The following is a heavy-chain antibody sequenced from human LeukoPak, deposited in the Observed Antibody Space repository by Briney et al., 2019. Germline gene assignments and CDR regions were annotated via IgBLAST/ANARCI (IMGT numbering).Heavy chain of an antibody. D-gene: IGHD2-2*01. V-gene: IGHV1-2*04. Sequence: ASVKVSCKASGYTFTGYYMHWVRLAPGQGLEWMGWINPNSGGTNYVQKFQGWATMTRDTSINTAYMELSRLTSDDTAVYYCARANFLYCSSTSCLFDYWGQGTLVTVSS. CDR3: ARANFLYCSSTSCLFDY. CDR2: INPNSGGT. CDR1: GYTFTGYY. J-gene: IGHJ4*02.